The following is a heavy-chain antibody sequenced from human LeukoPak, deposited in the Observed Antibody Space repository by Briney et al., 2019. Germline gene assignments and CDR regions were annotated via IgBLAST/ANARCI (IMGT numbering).Heavy chain of an antibody. CDR1: GYTFTSYD. CDR3: ARLPYYYGSGSYPLDY. D-gene: IGHD3-10*01. CDR2: MNPNSGNT. J-gene: IGHJ4*02. Sequence: ASVKVSCKASGYTFTSYDINWVRQATGQGLEWMGWMNPNSGNTGYAQKFRGRVTMTRNTSISTAYMELSSLRSEDTAVYYCARLPYYYGSGSYPLDYWGQGTLVTVSS. V-gene: IGHV1-8*01.